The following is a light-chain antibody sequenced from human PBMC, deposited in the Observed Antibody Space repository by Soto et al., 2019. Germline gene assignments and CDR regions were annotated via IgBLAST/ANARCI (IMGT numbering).Light chain of an antibody. V-gene: IGKV3-11*01. CDR3: QERSNLPPIP. CDR2: DAS. J-gene: IGKJ5*01. Sequence: EIVLTQSPATLSLSPGERDTLSCRASQSVSSYLAWYQQKPGQAPRLLIYDASNRATGIPARFSGSGSGTDFTLTIRSLEPEDFAGNSWQERSNLPPIPFGQGTRLELK. CDR1: QSVSSY.